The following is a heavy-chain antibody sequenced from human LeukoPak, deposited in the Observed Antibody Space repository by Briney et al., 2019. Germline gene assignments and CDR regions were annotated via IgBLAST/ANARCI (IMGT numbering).Heavy chain of an antibody. CDR2: ISSSSSYI. J-gene: IGHJ4*02. Sequence: GGSLRLSCAASGFTFSSYSMNWVRQAPGKGLERVSSISSSSSYIYYADSVKGRFTISRDNAKNSLYLQMNSLRAEDTAVYYCASETIPGIAAAFSTGVFDYWGQGTLVTVSS. CDR3: ASETIPGIAAAFSTGVFDY. CDR1: GFTFSSYS. V-gene: IGHV3-21*01. D-gene: IGHD6-13*01.